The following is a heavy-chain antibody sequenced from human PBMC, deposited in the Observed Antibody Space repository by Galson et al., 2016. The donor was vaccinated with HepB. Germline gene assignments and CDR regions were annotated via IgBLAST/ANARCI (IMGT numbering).Heavy chain of an antibody. Sequence: LSLTCAVYGGSISGYYWSWIRQSPGKGLEWIGEMNHRGSTNYNPSLKSRVTISGDTSKKQFSLKLSSVTAADTAVYYCARDPFGVVVPAAEGGWGQGTLVTVSS. CDR3: ARDPFGVVVPAAEGG. CDR2: MNHRGST. D-gene: IGHD2-2*01. CDR1: GGSISGYY. V-gene: IGHV4-34*01. J-gene: IGHJ4*02.